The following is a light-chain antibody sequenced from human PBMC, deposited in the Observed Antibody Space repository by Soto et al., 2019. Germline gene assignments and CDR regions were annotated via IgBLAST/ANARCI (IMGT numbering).Light chain of an antibody. CDR3: SSYTNINTRACV. CDR1: GSDTGGFNY. Sequence: HSVLTQPPSASGSPGQSVTISCTGPGSDTGGFNYVSWYQHHPGKAPKLLIYELFKRPSGVPDRFSGSKSGNTASLTVSGLQPEDEADYYCSSYTNINTRACVFGTGTKLTVL. V-gene: IGLV2-8*01. CDR2: ELF. J-gene: IGLJ1*01.